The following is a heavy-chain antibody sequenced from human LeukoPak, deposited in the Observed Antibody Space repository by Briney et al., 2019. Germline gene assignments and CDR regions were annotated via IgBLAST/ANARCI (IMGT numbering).Heavy chain of an antibody. CDR1: GYTFTSYG. CDR3: ARDQGTALGKDY. Sequence: ASVKVSCKAFGYTFTSYGVSWVRQAPGQGLEWMGWISAYNGNTNYAQKLQGRITMTTDTSTTTAYMELRSLRSDDTAVYYCARDQGTALGKDYWGQGTLVTVSS. D-gene: IGHD4-23*01. V-gene: IGHV1-18*01. J-gene: IGHJ4*02. CDR2: ISAYNGNT.